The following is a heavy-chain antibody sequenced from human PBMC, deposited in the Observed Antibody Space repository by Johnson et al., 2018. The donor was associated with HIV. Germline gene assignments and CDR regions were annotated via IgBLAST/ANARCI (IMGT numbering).Heavy chain of an antibody. CDR2: IWYDGSNK. D-gene: IGHD3-22*01. Sequence: KGLEWVALIWYDGSNKYYADSVKGRFTISRDNSKNTLYLQMNSLRGEDMAVYYCAKSGSYYDSSAYHDAFDIWGQGTMVTVSS. J-gene: IGHJ3*02. V-gene: IGHV3-33*06. CDR3: AKSGSYYDSSAYHDAFDI.